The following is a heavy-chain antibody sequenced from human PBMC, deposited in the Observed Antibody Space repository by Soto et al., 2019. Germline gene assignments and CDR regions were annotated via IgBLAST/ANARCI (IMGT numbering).Heavy chain of an antibody. CDR2: MYISGIT. CDR3: ARGSFYTHAGTLVRRLEP. CDR1: GGSFSSYY. Sequence: PSETLSLTCTVSGGSFSSYYWNWIRQPAGKELEWIGRMYISGITDYNPSLKSRGTMTLDAAKNHFSLRVTPVTAADTARYFSARGSFYTHAGTLVRRLEPGGQG. V-gene: IGHV4-4*07. D-gene: IGHD3-16*02. J-gene: IGHJ5*02.